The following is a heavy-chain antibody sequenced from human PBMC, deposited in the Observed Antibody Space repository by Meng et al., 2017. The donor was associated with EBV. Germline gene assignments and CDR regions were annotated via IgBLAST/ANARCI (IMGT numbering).Heavy chain of an antibody. V-gene: IGHV1-69*01. CDR3: TRAPDNWNDVPYY. J-gene: IGHJ4*02. CDR1: GGTFRSYA. D-gene: IGHD1-20*01. Sequence: QGQLWQAGGTVKKAGSPVKVSCKASGGTFRSYAISCARQAPGQRLEWMRGHIPSFGTANYAQQFQGRVTITADDSTSTAYMELSSLRSEDTAVYYSTRAPDNWNDVPYYWGQGTLVTVSS. CDR2: HIPSFGTA.